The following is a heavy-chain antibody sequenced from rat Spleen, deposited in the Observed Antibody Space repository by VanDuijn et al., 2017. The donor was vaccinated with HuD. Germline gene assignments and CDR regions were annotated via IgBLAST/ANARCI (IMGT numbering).Heavy chain of an antibody. J-gene: IGHJ2*01. CDR2: ISYSGST. CDR3: ARSYYYDGYYPFDY. Sequence: EVQLQESGPGLVKPSQSLSLTCSVTDFSITSNYWGWIRQFPGNKMEWMAYISYSGSTGYNPSLKSRVSITRDTSKNQFFLQLHSVTTEDTATYYCARSYYYDGYYPFDYWGQGVMVTVSS. D-gene: IGHD1-12*03. CDR1: DFSITSNY. V-gene: IGHV3-1*01.